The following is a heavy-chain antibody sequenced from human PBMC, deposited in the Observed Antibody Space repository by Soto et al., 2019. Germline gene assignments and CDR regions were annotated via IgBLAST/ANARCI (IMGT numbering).Heavy chain of an antibody. Sequence: GESLKISCAASGFTFSDYAMSWVRQAPGKGLEWVSTLSSGGSTYFADSVKGRFTISRDNSKNTLYLQMDSLRAEDTAVYYCAIDIRRLNKCIDFWGQGTLVTVSS. CDR2: LSSGGST. V-gene: IGHV3-23*01. D-gene: IGHD2-2*02. CDR1: GFTFSDYA. J-gene: IGHJ4*02. CDR3: AIDIRRLNKCIDF.